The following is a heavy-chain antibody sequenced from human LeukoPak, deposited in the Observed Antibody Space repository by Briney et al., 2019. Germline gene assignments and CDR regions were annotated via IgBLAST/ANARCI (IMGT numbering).Heavy chain of an antibody. CDR3: ARGNPGYCSGGSCPFDY. D-gene: IGHD2-15*01. Sequence: SETLSLTCTVSGGSISSYYWSCIRQPAGKGLEWIGRIYTSGSTNYNPSLKSRVTMSVDTSKNQFSLKLSSVTAADTAVYYCARGNPGYCSGGSCPFDYWGQGTLVTVSS. CDR1: GGSISSYY. V-gene: IGHV4-4*07. CDR2: IYTSGST. J-gene: IGHJ4*02.